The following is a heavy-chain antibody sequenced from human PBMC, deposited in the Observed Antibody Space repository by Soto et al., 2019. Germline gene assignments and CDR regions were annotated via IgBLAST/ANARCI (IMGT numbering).Heavy chain of an antibody. J-gene: IGHJ4*02. CDR3: ARRNYDSWSGLHPTYYFDY. D-gene: IGHD3-3*01. CDR2: IYYSGST. CDR1: GGSISGSSYY. Sequence: QLQLQESGPGLVKPSETLSLTCTVSGGSISGSSYYWGWIRQSPGKGLEWIGSIYYSGSTYYNPSLKSRVTISVDTSKNQFSLRLSSVTATDTAVYYCARRNYDSWSGLHPTYYFDYWGQGSLVTVSS. V-gene: IGHV4-39*01.